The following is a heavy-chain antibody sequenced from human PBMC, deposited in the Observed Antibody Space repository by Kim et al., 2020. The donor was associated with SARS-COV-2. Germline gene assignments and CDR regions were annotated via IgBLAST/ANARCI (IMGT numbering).Heavy chain of an antibody. Sequence: SETLSLTCTVSGGSISSYYWSWIRQPPGKGLEWIGYIYYSGSTNYNPSLKSRVTISVDTSKNQFSLKLSSVTAADTAVYYCARGELGYYYGMDVWGQGTTVTVSS. CDR2: IYYSGST. CDR1: GGSISSYY. CDR3: ARGELGYYYGMDV. J-gene: IGHJ6*02. D-gene: IGHD6-6*01. V-gene: IGHV4-59*13.